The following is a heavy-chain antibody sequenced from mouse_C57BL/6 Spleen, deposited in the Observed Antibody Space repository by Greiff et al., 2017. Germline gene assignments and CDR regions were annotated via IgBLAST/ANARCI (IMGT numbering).Heavy chain of an antibody. V-gene: IGHV1-80*01. D-gene: IGHD2-3*01. Sequence: QVQLQQSGAELVKPGASVKISCKASGYAFSSYWMNWVKQRPGKGLEWIGQIYPGGGDTNYNGKFKGKATLTADKSSSTAYMQLSSLTSEDSAVYFCARGGYDGYPLAYWGQGTLVTVSA. CDR3: ARGGYDGYPLAY. J-gene: IGHJ3*01. CDR2: IYPGGGDT. CDR1: GYAFSSYW.